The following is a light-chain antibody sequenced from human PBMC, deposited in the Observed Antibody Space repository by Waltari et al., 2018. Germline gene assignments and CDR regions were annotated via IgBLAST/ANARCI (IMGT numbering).Light chain of an antibody. Sequence: ERVTLSCRASQSVGRSLAWYQQKPGQAPRLLIYDAFTRATGIADRFSGSGSGTDFSLTISRLDPEDFAVYYCQMYVRLPVTFGQGTKVEIK. CDR1: QSVGRS. V-gene: IGKV3-20*01. CDR3: QMYVRLPVT. CDR2: DAF. J-gene: IGKJ1*01.